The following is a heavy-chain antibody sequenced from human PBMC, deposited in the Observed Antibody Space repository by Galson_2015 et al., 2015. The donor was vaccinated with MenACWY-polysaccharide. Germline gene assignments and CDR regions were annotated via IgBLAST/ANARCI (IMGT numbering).Heavy chain of an antibody. CDR2: ISSSSSTI. CDR3: ARGPRTADFWVDY. V-gene: IGHV3-48*01. CDR1: GFTFSSYS. J-gene: IGHJ4*02. Sequence: SLRLSCAASGFTFSSYSMNWVRQAPGKGLEWVSYISSSSSTIYYADSVKGRFTISRDNAKNSLYLQMNSLRAEDTAVYYCARGPRTADFWVDYWGQGTLVTVSS. D-gene: IGHD3-3*01.